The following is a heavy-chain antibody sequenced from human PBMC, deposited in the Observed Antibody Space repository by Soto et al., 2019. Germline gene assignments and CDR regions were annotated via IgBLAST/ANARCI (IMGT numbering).Heavy chain of an antibody. D-gene: IGHD3-22*01. CDR3: ASGEFGITMIVVVRGEPRTIKRWAFDI. J-gene: IGHJ3*02. V-gene: IGHV1-69*13. Sequence: SVKVSCKASGGTFSSYAISWVRQAPGQGLEWVGGIIPIFGTANYAQKFQGRVTITADESTSTAYMELSSLRSEDTAVYYCASGEFGITMIVVVRGEPRTIKRWAFDIWGQGTMVTVSS. CDR2: IIPIFGTA. CDR1: GGTFSSYA.